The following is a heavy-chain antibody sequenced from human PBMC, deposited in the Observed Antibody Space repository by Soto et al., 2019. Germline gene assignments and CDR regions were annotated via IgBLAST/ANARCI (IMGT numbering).Heavy chain of an antibody. V-gene: IGHV3-23*01. CDR3: AKLGYCSGTSCSCFDY. Sequence: GSLRLSCAASGFIFNTNALTWVRQAPGKGLEWVSAISGSGLGTYYADSVKGRFTVSRDNSKNTLYLQMNSLTAEDTAVYYCAKLGYCSGTSCSCFDYWGQGTLVTVSS. CDR1: GFIFNTNA. D-gene: IGHD2-2*01. J-gene: IGHJ4*02. CDR2: ISGSGLGT.